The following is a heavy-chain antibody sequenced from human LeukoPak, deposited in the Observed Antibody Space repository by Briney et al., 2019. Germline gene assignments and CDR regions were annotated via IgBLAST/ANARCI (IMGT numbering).Heavy chain of an antibody. V-gene: IGHV3-23*01. CDR1: GFTFSSYA. D-gene: IGHD3-10*01. CDR3: AKDAVLLWFGESDNWFDP. Sequence: GGSLRLSCAASGFTFSSYAMSWVRQAPGKGLEWVSAISGSGGSTYYADSVKGRFTISRDNSKNTLYLQMNSLRAEDTAVYYCAKDAVLLWFGESDNWFDPWGQGTLVTVSS. J-gene: IGHJ5*02. CDR2: ISGSGGST.